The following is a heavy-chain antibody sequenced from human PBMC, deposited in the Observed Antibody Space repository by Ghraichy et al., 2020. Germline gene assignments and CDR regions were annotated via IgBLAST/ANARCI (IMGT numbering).Heavy chain of an antibody. CDR1: GFTFSSYA. CDR2: ISGSGGST. Sequence: LSLTCAASGFTFSSYAMSWVRQAPGKGLEWVSAISGSGGSTYYADSVKGRFIISRDNSKNTLYLQMNSLRAEDTAVYYCAKGTPFDFWSGYYVGMDVWGQGTTVTVSS. J-gene: IGHJ6*02. D-gene: IGHD3-3*01. V-gene: IGHV3-23*01. CDR3: AKGTPFDFWSGYYVGMDV.